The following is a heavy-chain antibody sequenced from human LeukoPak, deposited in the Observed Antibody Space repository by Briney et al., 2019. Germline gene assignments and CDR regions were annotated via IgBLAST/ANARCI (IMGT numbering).Heavy chain of an antibody. V-gene: IGHV3-66*02. D-gene: IGHD2-2*01. CDR3: ARSRFFDV. CDR1: GFTISSNY. Sequence: SGGSLRLSCAASGFTISSNYMSWVRQAPGKGLEWVSVIYSGGSTSYADSVKGRFTISRDNSKNTLYLQMNSLRAEDTAVYYCARSRFFDVWGKGTTVTVSS. J-gene: IGHJ6*04. CDR2: IYSGGST.